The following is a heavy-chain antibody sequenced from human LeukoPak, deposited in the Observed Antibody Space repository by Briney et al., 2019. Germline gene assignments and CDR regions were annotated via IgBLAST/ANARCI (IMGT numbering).Heavy chain of an antibody. Sequence: GESLKISGKGSGYSFTSYWIGWVRQMPGKGLEWMGIIYPGDSDTRYSPSSQGQVTISADKSISTAYLQWSSLKASDTAMYYCARHLKSTGNWFDPWGQGTLVTVSS. CDR3: ARHLKSTGNWFDP. V-gene: IGHV5-51*01. D-gene: IGHD3-10*01. CDR2: IYPGDSDT. CDR1: GYSFTSYW. J-gene: IGHJ5*02.